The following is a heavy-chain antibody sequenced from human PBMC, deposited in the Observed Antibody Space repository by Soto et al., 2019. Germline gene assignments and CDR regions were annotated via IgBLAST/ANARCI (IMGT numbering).Heavy chain of an antibody. CDR1: GGTFSSYA. CDR3: ARGGSLAEYFDY. CDR2: IIPIFGTA. Sequence: ASVKVSCKASGGTFSSYAISWLRQAPGQGLEWMGGIIPIFGTANYAQKFQGRVTITADESTSTAYMELSSLRSEDTAVYYCARGGSLAEYFDYWGQGTLVTVSS. D-gene: IGHD1-26*01. V-gene: IGHV1-69*13. J-gene: IGHJ4*02.